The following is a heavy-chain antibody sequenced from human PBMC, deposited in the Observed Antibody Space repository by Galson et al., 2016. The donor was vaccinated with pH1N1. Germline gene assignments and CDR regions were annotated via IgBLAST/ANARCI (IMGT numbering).Heavy chain of an antibody. Sequence: SLRLSCSASGFTFDDYAMHWVRQAPGKGLEWVPGISWNSGSIGYADSVKGRFTISRDNAKKSLYLQMNSLRAEDTALYYCAKVVGHLSGYYDYWGQGTLVTVSS. CDR3: AKVVGHLSGYYDY. CDR1: GFTFDDYA. J-gene: IGHJ4*02. CDR2: ISWNSGSI. D-gene: IGHD3-9*01. V-gene: IGHV3-9*01.